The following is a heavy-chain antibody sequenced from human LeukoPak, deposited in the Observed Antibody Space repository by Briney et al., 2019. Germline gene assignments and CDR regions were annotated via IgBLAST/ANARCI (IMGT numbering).Heavy chain of an antibody. CDR3: ATVYKDWNWDATFDY. D-gene: IGHD1-7*01. CDR1: GYTLTELS. J-gene: IGHJ4*02. Sequence: ASVKVSCKVSGYTLTELSMHWVRQAPGKGFEWMGSFDPEDGETIYAQKFQGRVTMTEDTSTDTAYMELSSLRSEDTAVYYCATVYKDWNWDATFDYWGQGTLVTVSS. V-gene: IGHV1-24*01. CDR2: FDPEDGET.